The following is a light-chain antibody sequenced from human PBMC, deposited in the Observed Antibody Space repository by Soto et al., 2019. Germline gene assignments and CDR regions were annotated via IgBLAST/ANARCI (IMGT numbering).Light chain of an antibody. J-gene: IGKJ1*01. CDR3: QQYKSYWT. CDR2: DAS. V-gene: IGKV1-5*01. Sequence: DIQMTQSPSTLSASVGDRVTITCRASQTINSWLAWYQQKPGKAPKVLIFDASSLKTGVPSRFSGSGSGTEFTLTINSLQPDDFATYYCQQYKSYWTFGQGTKVDIK. CDR1: QTINSW.